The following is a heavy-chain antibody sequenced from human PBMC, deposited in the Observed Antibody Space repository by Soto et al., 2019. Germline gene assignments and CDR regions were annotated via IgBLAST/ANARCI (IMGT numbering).Heavy chain of an antibody. CDR2: IIPIFGTA. CDR3: ARGVTATPYYYYHYGMAV. J-gene: IGHJ6*02. Sequence: SVKVSCKASGGTFSSYAISWVRQAPGQGLEWMGGIIPIFGTANYAQKFQGRVTITADESTSTAYMELSSLRSEDTAVYYCARGVTATPYYYYHYGMAVWGQGTTVTVSS. CDR1: GGTFSSYA. D-gene: IGHD2-21*02. V-gene: IGHV1-69*13.